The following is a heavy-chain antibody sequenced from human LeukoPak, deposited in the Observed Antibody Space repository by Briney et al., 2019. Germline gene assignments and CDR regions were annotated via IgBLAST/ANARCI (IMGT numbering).Heavy chain of an antibody. Sequence: PSETLSLTCSVSGGSISNYYWSWIRQPAGKGLDWIWRISTSGSTNYKPSLRRRVTISMDASKDQFSLRLSSVTAADTAVYYCARERGTIAVPYYFDFWGPGILVTVSS. CDR1: GGSISNYY. D-gene: IGHD2-15*01. V-gene: IGHV4-4*07. J-gene: IGHJ4*02. CDR2: ISTSGST. CDR3: ARERGTIAVPYYFDF.